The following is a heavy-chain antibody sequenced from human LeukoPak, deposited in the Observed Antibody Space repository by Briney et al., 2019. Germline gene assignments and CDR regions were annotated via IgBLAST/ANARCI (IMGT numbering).Heavy chain of an antibody. J-gene: IGHJ3*02. D-gene: IGHD3-22*01. CDR1: GGSVSSYH. CDR3: ARYDSSSSGAFDI. Sequence: SETLSLTCTVSGGSVSSYHWSWIRQPAGKGLEWIGRMYNSGSTNYNPSLKSRVTMSVDTSNSQFCLKLRSVTAADTAVYYCARYDSSSSGAFDIWGQGTMVTVSS. CDR2: MYNSGST. V-gene: IGHV4-4*07.